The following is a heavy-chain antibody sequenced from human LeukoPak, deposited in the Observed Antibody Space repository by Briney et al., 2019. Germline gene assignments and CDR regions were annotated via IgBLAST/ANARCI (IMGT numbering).Heavy chain of an antibody. CDR2: INIGGTNT. CDR3: ARDGQFGVYSGSYYYFDY. CDR1: GFTFNDYY. J-gene: IGHJ4*02. V-gene: IGHV3-11*05. Sequence: GGSLRLSCAASGFTFNDYYMSWIRQAPGKGLEWLSYINIGGTNTHYADSVKGRFTISRDNAKNSLYLQMNSLRAEDTALYYCARDGQFGVYSGSYYYFDYWGQGTLVTVSS. D-gene: IGHD1-26*01.